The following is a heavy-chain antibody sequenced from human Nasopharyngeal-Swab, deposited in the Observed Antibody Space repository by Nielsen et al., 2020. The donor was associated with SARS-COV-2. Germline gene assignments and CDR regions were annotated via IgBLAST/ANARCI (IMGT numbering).Heavy chain of an antibody. V-gene: IGHV3-7*01. Sequence: GESLKISCAASGFTFSTYWMSWVRQAPGNGLEWVANIKQDGRETYYVGSVRGRFTISRDNADNSLYLQMNSLRAEDTALYYCARDLGYVSPGGYFYYQGMGVWGPGTTVTVSS. CDR3: ARDLGYVSPGGYFYYQGMGV. D-gene: IGHD6-13*01. J-gene: IGHJ6*02. CDR1: GFTFSTYW. CDR2: IKQDGRET.